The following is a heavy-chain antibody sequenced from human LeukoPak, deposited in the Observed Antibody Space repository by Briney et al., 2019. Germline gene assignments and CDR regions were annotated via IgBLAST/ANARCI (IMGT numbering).Heavy chain of an antibody. J-gene: IGHJ5*02. D-gene: IGHD3-16*01. CDR1: GYSFTSYW. V-gene: IGHV5-51*01. Sequence: PGESLKISCKGSGYSFTSYWIGWVRQMPGKGLEWMGIIYPGDSDTRYSPSFQGQVTISADKSISTAYLQWSSLKASDTAMYYCARHLGMITFGGTNRFDPWGQGTLVTVSS. CDR2: IYPGDSDT. CDR3: ARHLGMITFGGTNRFDP.